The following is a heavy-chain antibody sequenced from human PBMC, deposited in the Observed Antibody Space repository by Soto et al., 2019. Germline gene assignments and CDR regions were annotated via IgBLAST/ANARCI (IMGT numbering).Heavy chain of an antibody. Sequence: QVQLQQRGAGLLKPSETLSLTCAVYGGSFSGYYWTWIRQPPGTGLEWIGEINHSGSTNYNPSLKSRVTISVDTSKNQFSLKLTSVTDADTAVYYCARDKITGLFDYWGQGTLVTVSS. J-gene: IGHJ4*02. CDR1: GGSFSGYY. D-gene: IGHD2-8*02. V-gene: IGHV4-34*01. CDR2: INHSGST. CDR3: ARDKITGLFDY.